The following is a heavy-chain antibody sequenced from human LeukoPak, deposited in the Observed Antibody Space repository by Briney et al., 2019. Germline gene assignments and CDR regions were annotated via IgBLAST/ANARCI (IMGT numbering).Heavy chain of an antibody. CDR2: ISSSSSTI. V-gene: IGHV3-48*01. Sequence: GGSLRLSCAASGFTFSTSWMSWVRQAPGKGLEWVSYISSSSSTIYYADSVKGRFTISRDNAKNSLYLQMNSLRAEDTAVYYCARADSFDYWGQGTLVTVSS. CDR3: ARADSFDY. CDR1: GFTFSTSW. J-gene: IGHJ4*02.